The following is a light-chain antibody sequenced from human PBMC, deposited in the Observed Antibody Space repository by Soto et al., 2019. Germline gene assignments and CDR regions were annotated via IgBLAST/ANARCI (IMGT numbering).Light chain of an antibody. CDR3: CSYAGSTPYV. J-gene: IGLJ1*01. CDR2: EVS. V-gene: IGLV2-8*01. Sequence: QSALTQPPSASGSPGQSVTISCTGTSSDIGAYNYVSWYQQRPGKAPKLMIYEVSKRPSGVPDRFSGSKSGNTASLTVSGLHTEDEADYYCCSYAGSTPYVFGTGTKVTVL. CDR1: SSDIGAYNY.